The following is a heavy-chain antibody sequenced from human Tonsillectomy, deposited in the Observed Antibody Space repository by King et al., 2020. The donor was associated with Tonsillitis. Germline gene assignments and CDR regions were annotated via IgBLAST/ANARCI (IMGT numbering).Heavy chain of an antibody. CDR3: AKDGAVAGKTFDY. D-gene: IGHD6-19*01. V-gene: IGHV3-30*18. Sequence: VQLVESGGGVVQPGRSLRLSCAASGFTFSSYGMHWVRQAPGKGLEWVAVISYDGSNKYYADSVKGRFTISRDNSKNTLYLQMNSLRGEATAVYYCAKDGAVAGKTFDYWGQGTLVTVSS. J-gene: IGHJ4*02. CDR2: ISYDGSNK. CDR1: GFTFSSYG.